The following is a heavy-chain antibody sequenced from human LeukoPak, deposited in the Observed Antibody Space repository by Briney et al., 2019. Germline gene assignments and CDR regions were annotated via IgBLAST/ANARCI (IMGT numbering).Heavy chain of an antibody. V-gene: IGHV3-23*01. CDR2: ISGSGGST. Sequence: GGSLRLSCAASGFTFSSYAMSWVRQAPGKGLEWVSAISGSGGSTYYADSVKGRFTISRDNSKNTLYLQVNSLRAEDTAVYYCANAGVVVVAAPWGYFQHWGQGTLVTVSS. CDR3: ANAGVVVVAAPWGYFQH. J-gene: IGHJ1*01. CDR1: GFTFSSYA. D-gene: IGHD2-15*01.